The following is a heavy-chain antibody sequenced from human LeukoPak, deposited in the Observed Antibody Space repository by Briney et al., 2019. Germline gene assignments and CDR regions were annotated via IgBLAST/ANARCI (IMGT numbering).Heavy chain of an antibody. V-gene: IGHV4-61*01. D-gene: IGHD3-9*01. CDR3: ATSLLRYFGRSDAFDI. J-gene: IGHJ3*02. CDR1: GGSVSSGSYY. Sequence: SETLSLTCTVSGGSVSSGSYYWSWIRQPPGKGLEWIGYIYYSGSTNYNPSLKSRVTISVDTSKNQFSLKLSSVTAADTAVYYCATSLLRYFGRSDAFDIWGQGTMVTVSS. CDR2: IYYSGST.